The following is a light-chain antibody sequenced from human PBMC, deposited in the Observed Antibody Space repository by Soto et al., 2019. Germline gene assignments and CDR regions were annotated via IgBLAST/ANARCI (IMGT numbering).Light chain of an antibody. Sequence: QSVLTQPPSGSGYPGQSVTISCTGTSSDVGGYNYVSWYQQHPGKAPKLMIYEVSKRPSGVPDRFSGSKSGNTASLTVSGLQAEDEADYYCSSYAGSNNHWVFGGGTKVTVL. CDR2: EVS. CDR3: SSYAGSNNHWV. CDR1: SSDVGGYNY. V-gene: IGLV2-8*01. J-gene: IGLJ3*02.